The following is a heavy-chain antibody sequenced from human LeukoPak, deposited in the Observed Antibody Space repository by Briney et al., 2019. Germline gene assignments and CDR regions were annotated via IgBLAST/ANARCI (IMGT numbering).Heavy chain of an antibody. J-gene: IGHJ4*02. Sequence: SGGSLRLSCVVSGFTLSSYAMSWVRQAPGKGLEWVAATSSSDSGKYHADSVRGRFTISRDNSKNTVYLQMNSLRAEDTAVYFCAKDVVGQQWPENYWGQGTLVTVSS. D-gene: IGHD6-19*01. CDR3: AKDVVGQQWPENY. V-gene: IGHV3-23*01. CDR1: GFTLSSYA. CDR2: TSSSDSGK.